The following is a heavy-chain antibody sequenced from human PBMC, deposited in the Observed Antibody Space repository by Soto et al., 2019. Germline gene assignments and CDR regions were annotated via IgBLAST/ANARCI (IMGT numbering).Heavy chain of an antibody. D-gene: IGHD2-15*01. J-gene: IGHJ4*02. CDR2: IYYSGST. Sequence: SETLSLTCTVSGGSISSSSYYWGWIRQPPGKGLEWIGSIYYSGSTYYNPSLKSRVTISVDTSKNQFSLKLSSVTAADTAVYYCARVEGYCSGGSCYSLSPFDCWGQGTLVTVSS. CDR1: GGSISSSSYY. V-gene: IGHV4-39*01. CDR3: ARVEGYCSGGSCYSLSPFDC.